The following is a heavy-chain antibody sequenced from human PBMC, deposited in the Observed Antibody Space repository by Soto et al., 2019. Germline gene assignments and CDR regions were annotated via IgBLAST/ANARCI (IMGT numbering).Heavy chain of an antibody. J-gene: IGHJ4*02. Sequence: VSVKVSCKASGYTFTSYAMHWGRQAPGQRLEWMGWINAGNGNTKYSQKFQGRVTITRDTSASTAYMELSSLRSEDTAVYYCARENRIQLWTYYFDYWGQGTLVTVSS. CDR2: INAGNGNT. V-gene: IGHV1-3*01. D-gene: IGHD5-18*01. CDR1: GYTFTSYA. CDR3: ARENRIQLWTYYFDY.